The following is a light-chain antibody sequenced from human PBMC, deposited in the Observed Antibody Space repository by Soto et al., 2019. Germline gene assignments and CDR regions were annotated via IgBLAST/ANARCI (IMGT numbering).Light chain of an antibody. J-gene: IGKJ2*01. CDR1: QSVSSNL. CDR3: QQYGNSPYT. V-gene: IGKV3-20*01. Sequence: RVLTQSPGTLSLSPGERATLSCRASQSVSSNLLAWYQHKPGRAPRLLIYGASNRPAGIPDKFSGSGSETDLTLTISSLEPEDFAVYYCQQYGNSPYTFGQGTKLEIK. CDR2: GAS.